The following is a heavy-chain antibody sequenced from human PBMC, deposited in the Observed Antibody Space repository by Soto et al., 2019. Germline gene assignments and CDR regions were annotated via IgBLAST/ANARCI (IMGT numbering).Heavy chain of an antibody. D-gene: IGHD4-17*01. J-gene: IGHJ6*02. V-gene: IGHV3-53*05. CDR2: IYSGGST. CDR1: GFTVSSNY. CDR3: ARDFWENHGDYENYYYYGMDV. Sequence: PGGSLRLSCAASGFTVSSNYMSWVRQAPGKGLEWVSVIYSGGSTYYADSVKGRFTISRDNSKNTLYLQMNSLRAEDTAVYYCARDFWENHGDYENYYYYGMDVWGQGTTVTVSS.